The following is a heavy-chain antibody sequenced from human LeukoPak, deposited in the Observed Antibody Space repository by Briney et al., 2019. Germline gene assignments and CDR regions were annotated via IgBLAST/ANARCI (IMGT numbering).Heavy chain of an antibody. D-gene: IGHD1-7*01. CDR2: MNPNSGNT. Sequence: ASVKVSCKASGYTFTSYDINWVRQATGQGLEWMGWMNPNSGNTGYAQKFQGRVIITRNTSISTAYMELSSLRSEDTAVYYCARSTTNWNYDLDYWGQGTLVTVSS. V-gene: IGHV1-8*03. CDR1: GYTFTSYD. J-gene: IGHJ4*02. CDR3: ARSTTNWNYDLDY.